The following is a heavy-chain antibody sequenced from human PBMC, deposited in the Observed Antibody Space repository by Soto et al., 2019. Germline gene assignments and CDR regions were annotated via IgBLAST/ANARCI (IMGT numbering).Heavy chain of an antibody. V-gene: IGHV2-5*02. CDR3: AHYVSASPAGWFDP. J-gene: IGHJ5*02. CDR1: GLSLSTSGEA. D-gene: IGHD3-10*01. Sequence: QITLKESGPTLVKPTQPLTLTCSFSGLSLSTSGEAVGWIRQPPGKALEWLALIYWDDDKFFNPTLKTRLTITKDTSKNQVVLTLTNTDPVDTATYSCAHYVSASPAGWFDPWGQGVLVTVSS. CDR2: IYWDDDK.